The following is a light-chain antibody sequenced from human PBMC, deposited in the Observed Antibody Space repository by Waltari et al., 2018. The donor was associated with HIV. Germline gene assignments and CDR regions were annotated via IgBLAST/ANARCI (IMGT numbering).Light chain of an antibody. V-gene: IGKV3-20*01. CDR2: GAS. J-gene: IGKJ2*01. CDR3: QQYGSSPGYT. CDR1: QTISSSY. Sequence: ELVLTQSPGTLSLSPGESAPLSCRASQTISSSYLAWYQQKPGQAPRLLIYGASSRATGIPDRFSGSGSGTDFTLTISRLEPEDFAVYYCQQYGSSPGYTFGQGTKLEI.